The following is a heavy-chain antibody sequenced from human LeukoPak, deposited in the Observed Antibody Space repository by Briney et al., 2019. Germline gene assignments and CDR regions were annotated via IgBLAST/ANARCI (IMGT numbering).Heavy chain of an antibody. CDR3: AKEYWIASSTAGFDY. V-gene: IGHV3-23*01. J-gene: IGHJ4*02. CDR2: ISGSGGST. Sequence: PGGSLRLSCAASGFTFSSYSMNWVRQAPGKGLEWVSAISGSGGSTYYADSVKGRFTISRDNSKNTLYLQMNSLRAEDTAVYYCAKEYWIASSTAGFDYWGQGTLVTVSS. CDR1: GFTFSSYS. D-gene: IGHD2-21*01.